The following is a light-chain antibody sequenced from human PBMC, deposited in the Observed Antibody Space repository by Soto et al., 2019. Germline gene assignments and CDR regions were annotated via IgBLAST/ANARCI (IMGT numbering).Light chain of an antibody. J-gene: IGLJ3*02. V-gene: IGLV2-14*01. CDR1: SSDIGSNNY. Sequence: QSALTQPACVSGSRGQSITISCTGTSSDIGSNNYVSWFQQRPGKAPTLIIYEVSNRPSGVSTHFSGSKSGNTASLTISGLLPEDEAEYYCSSYTTTTRLFGGGTKLTAL. CDR2: EVS. CDR3: SSYTTTTRL.